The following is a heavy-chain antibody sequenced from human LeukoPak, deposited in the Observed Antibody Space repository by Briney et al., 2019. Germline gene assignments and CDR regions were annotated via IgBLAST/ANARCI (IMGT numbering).Heavy chain of an antibody. V-gene: IGHV4-59*01. CDR2: IYYSGST. J-gene: IGHJ4*02. CDR1: GGSISSYY. Sequence: PSETLSLTCTVSGGSISSYYWSWIRQPPGKGLEWIGYIYYSGSTNYNPSLKSRVTISVDTSKNQFSLKLSSVTAVDTAVYYCARGHSGYDPSPFDYWGQGTLVTVSS. CDR3: ARGHSGYDPSPFDY. D-gene: IGHD5-12*01.